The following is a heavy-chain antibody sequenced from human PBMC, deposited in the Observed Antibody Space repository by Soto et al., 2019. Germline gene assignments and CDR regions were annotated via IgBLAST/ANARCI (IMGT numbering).Heavy chain of an antibody. Sequence: QLQLQESGPGLVKPSETLSLTCTVSGGSISSSSYYWGWIRQPPGKGLEWIGSIYYSGSTNYNPSLKSRVTISVDTSKNQFSLKLSSVTAADTAVYYCARHSGSYSETKDWGQGTLVTVSS. CDR1: GGSISSSSYY. D-gene: IGHD1-26*01. CDR3: ARHSGSYSETKD. J-gene: IGHJ4*02. CDR2: IYYSGST. V-gene: IGHV4-39*01.